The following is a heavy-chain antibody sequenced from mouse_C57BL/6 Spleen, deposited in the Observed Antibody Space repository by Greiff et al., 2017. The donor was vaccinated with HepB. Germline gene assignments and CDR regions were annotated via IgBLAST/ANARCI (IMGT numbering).Heavy chain of an antibody. V-gene: IGHV14-1*01. CDR2: IDPEDGDT. J-gene: IGHJ3*01. CDR3: TRGDDYYGSSYPAWFAY. CDR1: GFNIKDYY. Sequence: VQLQQSGAELVRPGASVKLSCTASGFNIKDYYMHWVKQRPEQGLEWIGRIDPEDGDTEYAPKFQGKATMTADTSSNTAYLQLSSLTSEDTAVYYCTRGDDYYGSSYPAWFAYWGQGTLVTVSA. D-gene: IGHD1-1*01.